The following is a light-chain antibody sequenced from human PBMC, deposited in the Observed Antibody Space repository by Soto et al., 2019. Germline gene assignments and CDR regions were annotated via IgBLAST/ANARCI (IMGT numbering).Light chain of an antibody. CDR2: AAS. V-gene: IGKV3-20*01. J-gene: IGKJ5*01. CDR1: QSVSSSY. CDR3: QQYGSSPIT. Sequence: EIVLTQSPGTLSLSPGXRATLSCRTSQSVSSSYLAWYQQKPGQAPRLLIYAASSRATGIPDRFSGSGSGTDFSLTISRLEPEDFAVYYCQQYGSSPITFGQGTRLDSK.